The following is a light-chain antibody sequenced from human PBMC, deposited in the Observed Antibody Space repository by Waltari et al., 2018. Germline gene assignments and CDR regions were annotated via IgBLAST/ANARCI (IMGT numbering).Light chain of an antibody. J-gene: IGLJ1*01. V-gene: IGLV2-11*01. CDR2: DVS. CDR1: SSDVGGYNY. Sequence: QSALTQPRSVSGSPGQSATISCTGTSSDVGGYNYVSWYQQHPGKAPKLMIYDVSKRPSGVPDRFSGSKSGNTASLTISGLQAEDEADYYCCSYAGSYGVFGTGTKVTVL. CDR3: CSYAGSYGV.